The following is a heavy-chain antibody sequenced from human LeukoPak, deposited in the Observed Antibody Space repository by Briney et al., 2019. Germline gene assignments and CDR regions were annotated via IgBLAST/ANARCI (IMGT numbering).Heavy chain of an antibody. Sequence: ASAKVSCKPSGYSFTGYYLHCVRHGPRQGRGWMGWINPDNDGTNNTQKFQGRVTMPRDMTISTAYMELSRLRSDDTAVYYCARDPSNSGYDYLYYFDYWGQGTLVTVSS. CDR2: INPDNDGT. CDR1: GYSFTGYY. D-gene: IGHD5-12*01. V-gene: IGHV1-2*02. CDR3: ARDPSNSGYDYLYYFDY. J-gene: IGHJ4*02.